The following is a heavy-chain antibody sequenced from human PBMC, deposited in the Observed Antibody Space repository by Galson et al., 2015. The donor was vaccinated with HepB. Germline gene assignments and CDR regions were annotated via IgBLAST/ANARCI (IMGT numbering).Heavy chain of an antibody. CDR3: AKDGGFTVAGTHWYFDL. Sequence: SLRLSCAASGFTLSNHAMHWVRQTPGKGPEWVALISFEGTATYYGDSVKGRFTISRDISKNTLHLQMNSLRPEDSAVYYCAKDGGFTVAGTHWYFDLWGRGTLVTVSS. J-gene: IGHJ2*01. CDR1: GFTLSNHA. D-gene: IGHD6-19*01. CDR2: ISFEGTAT. V-gene: IGHV3-30*18.